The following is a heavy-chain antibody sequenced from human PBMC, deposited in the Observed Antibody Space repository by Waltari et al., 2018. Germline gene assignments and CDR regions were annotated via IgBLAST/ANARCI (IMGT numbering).Heavy chain of an antibody. Sequence: EVQLVESGGGLVQPGGSLRLSCAASGFTFRSYSMNWVRQAPGKGLEWVSYISSSSSTIYYADSVKGRFTISRDNAKNSLYLQMNSLRAEDTAVYYCARADRDAFDIWGQGTMVTVSS. CDR2: ISSSSSTI. CDR3: ARADRDAFDI. CDR1: GFTFRSYS. J-gene: IGHJ3*02. V-gene: IGHV3-48*01.